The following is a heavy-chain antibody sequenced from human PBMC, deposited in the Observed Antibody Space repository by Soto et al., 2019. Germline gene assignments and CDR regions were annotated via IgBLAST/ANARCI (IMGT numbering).Heavy chain of an antibody. D-gene: IGHD6-6*01. CDR2: IYYSGST. J-gene: IGHJ4*02. CDR1: GGSISSSSYY. CDR3: ARLPRYSSSSAHDY. Sequence: QLQLQESGPGLVKPSETLSLTCTVSGGSISSSSYYWGWIRQPPGKGLEWIGSIYYSGSTYYNPSLKSRVTISVDTSKNQFSLKLSSVTAADTAVYYCARLPRYSSSSAHDYWGQGTLVTVSS. V-gene: IGHV4-39*01.